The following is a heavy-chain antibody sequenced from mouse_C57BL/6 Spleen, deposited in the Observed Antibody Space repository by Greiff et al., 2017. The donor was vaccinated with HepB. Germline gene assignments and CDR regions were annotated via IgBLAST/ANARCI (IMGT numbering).Heavy chain of an antibody. CDR1: GYTFTDYE. D-gene: IGHD2-2*01. Sequence: QVQLKESGAELVRPGASVTLSCKASGYTFTDYEMHWVKQTPVHGLEWIGAIDPETGGTAYNQKFKGKAILTADKSSSTAYMELRSLTSEDSAVYYCTRYGYGAYFDYWGQGTTLTVSS. J-gene: IGHJ2*01. CDR2: IDPETGGT. V-gene: IGHV1-15*01. CDR3: TRYGYGAYFDY.